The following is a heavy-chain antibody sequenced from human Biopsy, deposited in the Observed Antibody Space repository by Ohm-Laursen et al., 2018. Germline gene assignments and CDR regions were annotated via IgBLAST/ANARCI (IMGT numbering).Heavy chain of an antibody. V-gene: IGHV1-2*02. Sequence: GSSVKVSCKASGYTFTDYSLHWVRQAPGQGLEWMGWVNPNSGATNYAQKFQGRATMTSGTSISTAYIELRRLISDDTAVYFCARDRMVTIITLVRADTFDIWGQGTLVSVSS. CDR1: GYTFTDYS. CDR3: ARDRMVTIITLVRADTFDI. D-gene: IGHD3-10*01. CDR2: VNPNSGAT. J-gene: IGHJ3*02.